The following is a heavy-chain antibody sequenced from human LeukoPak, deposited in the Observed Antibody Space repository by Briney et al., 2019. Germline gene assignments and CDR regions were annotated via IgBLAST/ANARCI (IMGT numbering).Heavy chain of an antibody. Sequence: GGSLRLSCAASGFTFSNYWMTWVRQAPGKGLEWVASINQDRGEIHYVDSVRGRFTISRDNAKNSLSLQMNSLRAEDTAVYYCARDRGGTLMVYARGKDYYYMDVWGKGATVTVSS. CDR1: GFTFSNYW. D-gene: IGHD2-8*01. V-gene: IGHV3-7*01. CDR3: ARDRGGTLMVYARGKDYYYMDV. J-gene: IGHJ6*03. CDR2: INQDRGEI.